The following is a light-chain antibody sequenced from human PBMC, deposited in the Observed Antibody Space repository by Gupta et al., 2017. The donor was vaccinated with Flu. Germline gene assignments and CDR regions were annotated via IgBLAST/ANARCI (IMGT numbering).Light chain of an antibody. CDR1: QSVSSPY. CDR3: HQDLNSQG. V-gene: IGKV3-20*01. Sequence: PSTLSLSPGERATLSCRASQSVSSPYLAWYQQKPGQAPRLLIYGASNRATGIPDRFGGSGSGTDFTLTISRLEPEDFAVYYCHQDLNSQGFGQGTKVEIK. J-gene: IGKJ1*01. CDR2: GAS.